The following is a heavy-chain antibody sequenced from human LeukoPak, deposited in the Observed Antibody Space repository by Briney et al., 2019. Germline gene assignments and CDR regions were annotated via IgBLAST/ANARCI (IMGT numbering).Heavy chain of an antibody. D-gene: IGHD3-10*01. J-gene: IGHJ5*02. Sequence: ASVKVSCKASGGTFSSYAISWVRQAPGQGLEWMGRIIPILGIANYAQKFQGRVTITADKSTSTAYMELSSLRSEDTAVYYCAKDSVLLPAGWFDPWGQGTLVTVSS. CDR3: AKDSVLLPAGWFDP. V-gene: IGHV1-69*04. CDR2: IIPILGIA. CDR1: GGTFSSYA.